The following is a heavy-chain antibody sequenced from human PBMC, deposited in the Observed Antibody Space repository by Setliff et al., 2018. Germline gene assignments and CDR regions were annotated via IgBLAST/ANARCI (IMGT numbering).Heavy chain of an antibody. CDR3: ATDHYNRFDV. Sequence: ASVKVSCKASGYNFISYGISWVRQAPGQGLDWMGWISPANGNNNYIQRFQDRVTMTIDTSTSTISMKLRSLRSDDTAGDYCATDHYNRFDVWGQGTMVTVSS. D-gene: IGHD4-4*01. CDR2: ISPANGNN. V-gene: IGHV1-18*01. CDR1: GYNFISYG. J-gene: IGHJ3*01.